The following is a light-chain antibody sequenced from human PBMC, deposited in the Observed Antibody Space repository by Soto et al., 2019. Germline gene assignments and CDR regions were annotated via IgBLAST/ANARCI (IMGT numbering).Light chain of an antibody. CDR3: QQYNDWPPLT. CDR2: DSS. CDR1: QSIRTN. V-gene: IGKV3-15*01. Sequence: EIMMTQSPATVSVSPGERATLSCRASQSIRTNVAWYQQKPGQALRLLIYDSSTRAPGLSSRFSGSGSGTEFTLTISSLQSEDVALYYCQQYNDWPPLTFGGGTRLEI. J-gene: IGKJ4*01.